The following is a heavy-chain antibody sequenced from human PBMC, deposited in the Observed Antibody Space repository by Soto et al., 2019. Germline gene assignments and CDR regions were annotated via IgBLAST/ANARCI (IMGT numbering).Heavy chain of an antibody. CDR2: ISYDGGKK. D-gene: IGHD2-21*02. CDR1: GSTFSSYG. CDR3: AKDSCGGDCYWYYGMDV. J-gene: IGHJ6*02. Sequence: QVQLVESGGGVVQPGRSLRLSCAASGSTFSSYGMHWVRQAPGKGLEWVALISYDGGKKYHADSVKGRFTISRDNSKNPLYLRMNSLRAEDTSVYYCAKDSCGGDCYWYYGMDVWGQGATVTVS. V-gene: IGHV3-30*18.